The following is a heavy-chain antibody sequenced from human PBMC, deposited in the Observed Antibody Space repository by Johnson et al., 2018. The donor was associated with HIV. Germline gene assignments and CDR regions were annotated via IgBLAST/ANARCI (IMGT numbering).Heavy chain of an antibody. J-gene: IGHJ3*02. CDR1: GFTFSSYG. V-gene: IGHV3-33*06. D-gene: IGHD6-6*01. CDR3: AKDRAARHDAFDI. Sequence: QVQLVESGGGVVQPGRSLRLSCAASGFTFSSYGMHWVRRAPGKGLEWVAVIWYDGSNKYYADSVKGRFTISRDNSKNTLYLQMNSLRAEDTAVYYCAKDRAARHDAFDIWGQGTMVTVSS. CDR2: IWYDGSNK.